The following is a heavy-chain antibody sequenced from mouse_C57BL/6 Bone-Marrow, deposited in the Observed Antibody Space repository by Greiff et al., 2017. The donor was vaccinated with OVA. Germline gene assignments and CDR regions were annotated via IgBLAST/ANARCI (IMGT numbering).Heavy chain of an antibody. CDR1: GYTFTNYW. CDR2: IYPGGGYT. J-gene: IGHJ3*01. V-gene: IGHV1-63*01. CDR3: ARWGDYVAWFAY. D-gene: IGHD2-4*01. Sequence: VQLQQSGAELVRPGTSVKMSCKASGYTFTNYWIGWAKQRPGHGLEWIGDIYPGGGYTNYTEKFKGKATLTADKSSSTAYMQFSSLTSEDSAIYYCARWGDYVAWFAYWGQGTLVTVSA.